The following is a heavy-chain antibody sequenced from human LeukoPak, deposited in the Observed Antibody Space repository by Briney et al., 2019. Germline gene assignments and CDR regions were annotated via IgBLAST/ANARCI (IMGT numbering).Heavy chain of an antibody. D-gene: IGHD3-10*01. CDR1: GFIFSTYR. CDR2: LHIDGSSI. V-gene: IGHV3-74*01. CDR3: VRVTLYYYDSESYYFFEH. Sequence: GGSLRLSCAASGFIFSTYRMHWVRQAPGKGLVWVSRLHIDGSSIIYADSVKGRFTISRDNSKNSLYLQMNTLRVEDTAIYYCVRVTLYYYDSESYYFFEHWGQGTPVTASS. J-gene: IGHJ4*02.